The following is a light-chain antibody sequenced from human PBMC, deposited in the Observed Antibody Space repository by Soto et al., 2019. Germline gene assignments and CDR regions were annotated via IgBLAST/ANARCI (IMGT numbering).Light chain of an antibody. CDR3: QQYGSSRFT. CDR2: GAS. J-gene: IGKJ3*01. V-gene: IGKV3-20*01. CDR1: QSVTSNH. Sequence: EIVLTQSPGTLSLSPGERATLSCRASQSVTSNHLAWYQQKPGQAPRLLIYGASSSATGIPDRFSGRGSGTDFTLTISRLEPEDLAVYYCQQYGSSRFTFGPGTKVDIK.